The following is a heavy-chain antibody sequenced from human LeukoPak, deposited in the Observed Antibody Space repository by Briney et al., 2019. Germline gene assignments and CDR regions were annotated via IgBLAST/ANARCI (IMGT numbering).Heavy chain of an antibody. CDR1: GGSVSSGYYY. CDR3: ARGDTYYYYGMDV. J-gene: IGHJ6*02. CDR2: IYYTGSS. V-gene: IGHV4-61*01. Sequence: KPSETLSLTCTVSGGSVSSGYYYWSWIRQAPGKALEWVGYIYYTGSSNYNPSLKSRVTISVDTSKNQFSLKLSSVTAADTAVYYCARGDTYYYYGMDVWGQGTAVTVSS. D-gene: IGHD5-18*01.